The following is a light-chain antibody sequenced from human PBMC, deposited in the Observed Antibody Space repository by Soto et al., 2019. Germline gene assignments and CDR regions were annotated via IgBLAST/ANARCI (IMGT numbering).Light chain of an antibody. J-gene: IGLJ3*02. V-gene: IGLV2-23*01. Sequence: QSVLTQPASVSGSPGQSITISCTGNSSDVGSYNLVSWYQQHPGKAPKLMIYEGSKRPSGVSNRFSGSKSGNTASLTISGLQAEDEADYYCCSYAGSSNWVFGGGTKVTVL. CDR3: CSYAGSSNWV. CDR2: EGS. CDR1: SSDVGSYNL.